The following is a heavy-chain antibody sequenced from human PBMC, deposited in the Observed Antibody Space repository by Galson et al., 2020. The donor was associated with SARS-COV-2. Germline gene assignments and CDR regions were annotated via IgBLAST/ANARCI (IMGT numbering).Heavy chain of an antibody. V-gene: IGHV3-30*01. D-gene: IGHD3-3*01. CDR2: ISYDGSKK. CDR1: GFTFSSYD. J-gene: IGHJ3*02. Sequence: GGSLRLSCAASGFTFSSYDMHWVRQAPGKGLEWVAVISYDGSKKYYADSVKGRFTISRDNSKNTLYLQINSLTAEDTDVYYCAREGITSFGVVDDAFDMWGQGTMVIVSS. CDR3: AREGITSFGVVDDAFDM.